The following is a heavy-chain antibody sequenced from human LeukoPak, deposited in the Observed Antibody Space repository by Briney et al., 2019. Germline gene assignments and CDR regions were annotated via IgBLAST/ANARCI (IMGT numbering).Heavy chain of an antibody. CDR1: GFTFSSYS. D-gene: IGHD2-2*01. CDR3: ARDQVVPAARYYYYYMDV. J-gene: IGHJ6*03. V-gene: IGHV3-48*01. CDR2: ISSSSSTI. Sequence: GGSLRLSCAASGFTFSSYSMSWVPQAPGKGREWVSYISSSSSTIYYADSVKGRFTISRDNAKNSLYLQMNSLRAEDTAVYYCARDQVVPAARYYYYYMDVWGKGTTVTVSS.